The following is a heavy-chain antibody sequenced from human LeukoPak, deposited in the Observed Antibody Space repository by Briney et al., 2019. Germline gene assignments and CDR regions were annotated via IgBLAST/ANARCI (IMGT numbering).Heavy chain of an antibody. J-gene: IGHJ5*02. Sequence: SLKVSCKASGGTFSSYAISWVRQAPGQGLEWMGGIIPIFGTANYAQKFQGRVTITTHDSMRIAYMAVSSLRSEDTAVYYCARNARIVVVPAARYNWFDPWGQGTLVTVSS. CDR3: ARNARIVVVPAARYNWFDP. D-gene: IGHD2-2*01. CDR2: IIPIFGTA. CDR1: GGTFSSYA. V-gene: IGHV1-69*05.